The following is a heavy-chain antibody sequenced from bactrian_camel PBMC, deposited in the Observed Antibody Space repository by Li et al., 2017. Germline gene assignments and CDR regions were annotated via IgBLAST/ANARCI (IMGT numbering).Heavy chain of an antibody. CDR2: MDGYGGT. D-gene: IGHD2*01. CDR3: AADLRWCRSGYFDPHGRVGY. J-gene: IGHJ6*01. CDR1: GITYRDPC. Sequence: QLVESGGGSVQAEGSLRLSCVGSGITYRDPCMAWLREAPGKNREVVASMDGYGGTRYAPSVKGRFTITRDDNQRTIYLQMNSLEPEDTAIYYCAADLRWCRSGYFDPHGRVGYWGQGTQVTVS. V-gene: IGHV3S53*01.